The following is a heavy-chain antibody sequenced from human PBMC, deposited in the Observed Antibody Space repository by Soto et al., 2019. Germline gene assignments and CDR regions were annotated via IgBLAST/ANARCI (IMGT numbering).Heavy chain of an antibody. J-gene: IGHJ4*02. V-gene: IGHV3-7*05. CDR2: INQDGSKK. CDR3: ARAIPAAGSL. CDR1: GFTSSSYW. D-gene: IGHD6-13*01. Sequence: PGGSLRLSCAASGFTSSSYWINWVRQAPGKGLEWVTNINQDGSKKYYVDSVKGRFTISRDNAKNSVYLQMNSLRAEDTAVYYCARAIPAAGSLWGQGTLVTVAS.